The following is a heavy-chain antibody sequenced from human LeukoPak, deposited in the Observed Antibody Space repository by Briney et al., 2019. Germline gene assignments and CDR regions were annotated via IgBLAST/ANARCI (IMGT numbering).Heavy chain of an antibody. CDR1: GFTFSSYG. V-gene: IGHV3-30*02. CDR2: IRYDGSNK. Sequence: GGSLRLSCAASGFTFSSYGMHWVRQAPGKGLEWVAFIRYDGSNKYYADSVKGQFTISRDNSKNTLYLQMNSLRAEDTAVYYCAKRRGKAAAGSVGAFDIWGQGTMVTVSS. CDR3: AKRRGKAAAGSVGAFDI. J-gene: IGHJ3*02. D-gene: IGHD6-13*01.